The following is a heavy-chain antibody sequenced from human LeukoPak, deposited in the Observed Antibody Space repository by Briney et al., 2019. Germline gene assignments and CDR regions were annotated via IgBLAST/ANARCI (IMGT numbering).Heavy chain of an antibody. J-gene: IGHJ6*03. D-gene: IGHD2-2*01. CDR1: GGSISSYY. CDR2: IYTSGST. Sequence: SETLSLTCTVSGGSISSYYWSWIRQPAGKGLEWIGRIYTSGSTNYNPSLKSRVTMSVDTSKNQFSLKLSSVTAADTAVYYCARDGLYCSSTSCYYYYYYYMDVWGKGTTVTVSS. CDR3: ARDGLYCSSTSCYYYYYYYMDV. V-gene: IGHV4-4*07.